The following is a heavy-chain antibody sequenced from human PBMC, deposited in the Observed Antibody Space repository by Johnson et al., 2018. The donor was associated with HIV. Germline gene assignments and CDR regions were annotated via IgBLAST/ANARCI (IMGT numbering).Heavy chain of an antibody. D-gene: IGHD4-23*01. Sequence: QVQLVESGGGLVKPGGSLRLSCAASGFTFSSYAMHWVRQAPGKGLEWVAVISYDGINKYYADSVKGRFTISRDNSKDTLYLQMHSLRPEDTALYYCARDPPYGGNPSAFDVWGQGTMVTVSS. CDR3: ARDPPYGGNPSAFDV. J-gene: IGHJ3*01. CDR1: GFTFSSYA. CDR2: ISYDGINK. V-gene: IGHV3-30-3*01.